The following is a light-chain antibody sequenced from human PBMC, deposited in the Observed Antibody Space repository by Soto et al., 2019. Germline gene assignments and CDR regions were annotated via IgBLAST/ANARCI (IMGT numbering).Light chain of an antibody. J-gene: IGKJ2*01. CDR3: LQDYNYPYT. CDR2: GAS. V-gene: IGKV1-6*01. CDR1: QDIRSD. Sequence: AIQMTQSPSSLSTSVGDRVTITCRASQDIRSDLGWYQQKPGKAPKLLIYGASTLQRGVPSRFSGSGSGTDFTLTISRLQPEDFATYYCLQDYNYPYTFGQGTKLEI.